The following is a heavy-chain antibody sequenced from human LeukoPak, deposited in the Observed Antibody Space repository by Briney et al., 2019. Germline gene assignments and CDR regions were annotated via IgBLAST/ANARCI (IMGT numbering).Heavy chain of an antibody. CDR2: IIPIFGTA. J-gene: IGHJ4*02. Sequence: GASVKVSCKASGGTFSSYAISWVRQAPGQGLEWMGRIIPIFGTANYAQKFQGRVTITTDESTSTAYMELSSLRSEDTAVYYCAYHPKLGYFDYWGQGTLVTVSS. CDR1: GGTFSSYA. CDR3: AYHPKLGYFDY. V-gene: IGHV1-69*05. D-gene: IGHD6-13*01.